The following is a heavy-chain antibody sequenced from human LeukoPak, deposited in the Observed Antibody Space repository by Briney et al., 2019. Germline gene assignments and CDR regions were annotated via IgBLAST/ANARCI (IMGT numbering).Heavy chain of an antibody. D-gene: IGHD3-22*01. V-gene: IGHV3-7*01. Sequence: GGSLRLSCAASRFTFSSSWMSWVREAPGEGVGWVANIKQDGSKKYYVASVTGRFTISRDNAKISLYLQMNSLRAEDTAVYYCAREEYYYDSNGYIPFDYWGQGTLVTVSS. CDR1: RFTFSSSW. CDR3: AREEYYYDSNGYIPFDY. J-gene: IGHJ4*02. CDR2: IKQDGSKK.